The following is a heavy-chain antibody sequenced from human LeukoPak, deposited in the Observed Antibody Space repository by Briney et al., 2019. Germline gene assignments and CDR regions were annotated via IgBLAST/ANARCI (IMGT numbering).Heavy chain of an antibody. V-gene: IGHV4-39*01. D-gene: IGHD3-22*01. CDR3: ARRSYYDSSGYYPYFDY. Sequence: PSETLSLTCTVSGGSISSSSYYWGWIRQPPGKGLEWIGSIYYSGSTYYNPSPKSRVTISVATSKNQFSLKLSSVTAADTAVYYCARRSYYDSSGYYPYFDYWGQGTLVTVSS. J-gene: IGHJ4*02. CDR2: IYYSGST. CDR1: GGSISSSSYY.